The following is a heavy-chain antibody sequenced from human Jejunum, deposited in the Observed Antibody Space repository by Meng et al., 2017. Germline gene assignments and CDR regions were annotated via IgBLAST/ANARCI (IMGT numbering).Heavy chain of an antibody. CDR1: GSPISRTNW. CDR3: ARAYCTDVSCHDFFDS. D-gene: IGHD2-8*01. CDR2: IDPSEST. J-gene: IGHJ4*02. V-gene: IGHV4-4*02. Sequence: QGPVTEAAPGLVKPSGTLPLTCAVSGSPISRTNWWSWVRQPPGKGLEWIGKIDPSESTHYNPSLKGRVTISADRSKNQFSLRLTSVTAADTAIYYCARAYCTDVSCHDFFDSWGQGTLVTVSS.